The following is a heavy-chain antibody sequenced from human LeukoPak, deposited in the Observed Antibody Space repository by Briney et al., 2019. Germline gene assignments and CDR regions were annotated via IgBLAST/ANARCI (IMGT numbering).Heavy chain of an antibody. V-gene: IGHV1-2*02. CDR1: GYSFTSSF. CDR3: ASRVIPETGTNVFHV. J-gene: IGHJ3*01. D-gene: IGHD1-7*01. Sequence: ASVKVSCKASGYSFTSSFLHWMRQAPGQGFEWMGWVKPNNGDTRYAPKFQGRVTMTRDTSITTAYLELSRLTYDDTAVYYCASRVIPETGTNVFHVWGQGTLVTVSS. CDR2: VKPNNGDT.